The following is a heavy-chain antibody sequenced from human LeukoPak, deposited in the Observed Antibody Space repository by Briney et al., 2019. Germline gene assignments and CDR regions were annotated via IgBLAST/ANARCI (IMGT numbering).Heavy chain of an antibody. J-gene: IGHJ4*02. V-gene: IGHV4-34*01. CDR2: IHHSGST. D-gene: IGHD3-10*01. CDR1: GGSFSGYY. Sequence: SETLSLTCAVYGGSFSGYYWSWIRQPPGKGLEWIGEIHHSGSTNYNPSLKSRVTISVDTSKNQFSLKLSSVTAADTAVYYCARGPEGYYGSGSPPDIWGQGTLVTVSS. CDR3: ARGPEGYYGSGSPPDI.